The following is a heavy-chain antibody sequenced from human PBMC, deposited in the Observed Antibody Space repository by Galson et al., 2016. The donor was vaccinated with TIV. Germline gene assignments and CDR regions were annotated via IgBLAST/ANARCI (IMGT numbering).Heavy chain of an antibody. CDR3: AKDRNTAMDTYHQYYGMDV. Sequence: SVKVSCKASGDTFSTYPFNWVRQAPGQGLEWEGGFIPLFGTANYAQKFQGRVTITADESTSTVHMELSSLRSEDTAVYYCAKDRNTAMDTYHQYYGMDVWGQGTTVTVSS. CDR1: GDTFSTYP. D-gene: IGHD5-18*01. CDR2: FIPLFGTA. J-gene: IGHJ6*02. V-gene: IGHV1-69*13.